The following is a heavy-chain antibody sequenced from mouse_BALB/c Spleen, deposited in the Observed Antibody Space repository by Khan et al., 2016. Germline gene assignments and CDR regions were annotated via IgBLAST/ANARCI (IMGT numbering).Heavy chain of an antibody. CDR3: ARSNMNDSWFAD. CDR2: ISYSGTN. D-gene: IGHD2-12*01. V-gene: IGHV3-8*02. J-gene: IGHJ3*01. Sequence: EVQLQESGPSLVKPSQTLSLTCSVTGDSITSGYWNWIRKFPGNKLEYMGYISYSGTNYYTPPLKSRISITRDTSKNQYFLQLNSVTPEDTATYYCARSNMNDSWFADWGQGTLVTVST. CDR1: GDSITSGY.